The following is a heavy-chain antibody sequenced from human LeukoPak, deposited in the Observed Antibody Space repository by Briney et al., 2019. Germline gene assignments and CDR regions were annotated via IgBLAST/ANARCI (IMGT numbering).Heavy chain of an antibody. V-gene: IGHV3-21*01. Sequence: GGSLRLSCAGSGFNFGTSTMNWARQAPGKGLEWVSSISDDGRDTHYSDSVRGRLTISRDNAETSLYLQMNSLRAEDTAIYFCLRGDTRDYWGQGTLVTVSS. D-gene: IGHD2-15*01. CDR2: ISDDGRDT. CDR1: GFNFGTST. J-gene: IGHJ4*02. CDR3: LRGDTRDY.